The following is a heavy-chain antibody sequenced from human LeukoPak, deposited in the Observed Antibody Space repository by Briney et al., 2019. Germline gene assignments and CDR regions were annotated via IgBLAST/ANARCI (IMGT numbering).Heavy chain of an antibody. CDR2: ISSSGSYI. V-gene: IGHV3-21*01. J-gene: IGHJ4*02. CDR1: GFTFNSYN. D-gene: IGHD6-19*01. CDR3: ARSRSSGWSEFDY. Sequence: GGSLRLSCAASGFTFNSYNMNCLRQSTGKALECVSSISSSGSYIYHADSVKARFTISRDNAKNSLYLQMNSLRAEDTAVYYCARSRSSGWSEFDYWGQGTLVTVSS.